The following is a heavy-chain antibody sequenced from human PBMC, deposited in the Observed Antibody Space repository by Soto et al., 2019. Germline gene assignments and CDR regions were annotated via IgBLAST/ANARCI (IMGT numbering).Heavy chain of an antibody. V-gene: IGHV3-30*03. Sequence: QVQLVESGGGVVQPGRSLRLFCAASGFTFSSYGMHWVRQAPGKGLEWVAVISYDGSNKYYADSVKGRFTISRDNSKNTLYPQMNSLSAEDTAVYYCATEHDYGDHFVSWGQGTLVTVSS. D-gene: IGHD4-17*01. CDR3: ATEHDYGDHFVS. J-gene: IGHJ4*02. CDR2: ISYDGSNK. CDR1: GFTFSSYG.